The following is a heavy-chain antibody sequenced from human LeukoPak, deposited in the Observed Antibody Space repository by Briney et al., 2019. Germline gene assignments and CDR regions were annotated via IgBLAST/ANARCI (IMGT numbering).Heavy chain of an antibody. J-gene: IGHJ3*02. CDR1: GFTFSSYW. D-gene: IGHD2-8*01. CDR2: IKEDGTNK. V-gene: IGHV3-7*01. Sequence: GGSLRLSCAASGFTFSSYWMSWLRQAPGKGLEWAANIKEDGTNKYYVGSVRGRFTISRDNAKNSLYLQMNSLRADDTAMYYCAREARGTRAAFDIWGQGTMVTVFS. CDR3: AREARGTRAAFDI.